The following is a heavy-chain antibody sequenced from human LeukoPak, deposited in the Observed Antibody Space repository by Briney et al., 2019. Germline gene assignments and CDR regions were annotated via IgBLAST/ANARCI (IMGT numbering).Heavy chain of an antibody. D-gene: IGHD5-18*01. Sequence: SETLSLTCTVSGGSISSYYWSWIRQPPGKGLEWIGYIYYSGSTNYNPSLKSRVTISVDTSKNQFSLKLSSVTAADTAVYYCARSGDTAMNYDYWGQGTLVTVSS. J-gene: IGHJ4*02. CDR2: IYYSGST. CDR1: GGSISSYY. CDR3: ARSGDTAMNYDY. V-gene: IGHV4-59*12.